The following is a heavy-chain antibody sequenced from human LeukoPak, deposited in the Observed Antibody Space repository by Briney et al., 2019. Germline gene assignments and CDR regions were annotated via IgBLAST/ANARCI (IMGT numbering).Heavy chain of an antibody. V-gene: IGHV3-30-3*01. J-gene: IGHJ4*02. D-gene: IGHD6-19*01. CDR3: ARGSSGWYYFDY. CDR1: GFTFSSYA. Sequence: PGRSLRLSCAASGFTFSSYAMHWVRQAPGKGLEWVAVISYDGSNKYYAGSVKGRFTISRDNSKNTLYLQMNSLRAEDTAVYYCARGSSGWYYFDYWGQGTLVTVSS. CDR2: ISYDGSNK.